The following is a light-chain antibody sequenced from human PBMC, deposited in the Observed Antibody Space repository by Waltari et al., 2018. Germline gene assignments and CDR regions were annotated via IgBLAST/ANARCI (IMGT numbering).Light chain of an antibody. J-gene: IGLJ2*01. CDR3: LSRDISSTRF. CDR1: SLTRYS. CDR2: GQD. V-gene: IGLV3-19*01. Sequence: SSELTQDPTVSVALGQTVRITCQGDSLTRYSANWYQQRPGQAPVLVFYGQDNRPSGIPDRFSGSTSGDTATLTITGTQAEDEADYYCLSRDISSTRFFGGGTRLTV.